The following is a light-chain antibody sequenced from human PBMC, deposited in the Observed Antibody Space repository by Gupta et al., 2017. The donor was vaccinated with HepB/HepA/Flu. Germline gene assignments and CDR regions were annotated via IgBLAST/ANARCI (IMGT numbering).Light chain of an antibody. V-gene: IGKV3-15*01. CDR1: QSLSSN. J-gene: IGKJ1*01. CDR3: QQYNYWPPWT. CDR2: GAS. Sequence: TVMTQSPATLSVSPGERATLSCRASQSLSSNLVWYQQKPGQAPRLLIYGASTRATGIPARFSGSGSGTEFTLTISSLQSEDFAVYYCQQYNYWPPWTFGQGTKVEIK.